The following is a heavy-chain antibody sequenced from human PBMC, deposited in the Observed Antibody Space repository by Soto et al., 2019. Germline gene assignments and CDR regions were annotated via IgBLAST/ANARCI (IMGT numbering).Heavy chain of an antibody. V-gene: IGHV4-31*03. J-gene: IGHJ2*01. Sequence: SETLSLTCTVSGGSISSGGYYWSWIRQHPGKGLEWIGYIYYSGSTYYNPSLKSRVTISVDTSKNQFSLKLSSVTAADTAVYYCARDVNDFWTRDWYFDLWGRGTLVTVSS. D-gene: IGHD3-3*01. CDR2: IYYSGST. CDR1: GGSISSGGYY. CDR3: ARDVNDFWTRDWYFDL.